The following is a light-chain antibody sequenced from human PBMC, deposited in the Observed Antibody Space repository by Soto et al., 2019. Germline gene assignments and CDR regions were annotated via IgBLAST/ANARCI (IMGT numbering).Light chain of an antibody. CDR2: EVS. CDR3: MQSIQFPRT. Sequence: DIVMTQTPFSLSVTPGQSASISCKSSQTLLFSDGRTFLYWYLQKPGQPPQLLISEVSNRLSGVPDRFSGSGSATDFTLKISRVEAEDVGVYYCMQSIQFPRTFGQGTKLDIK. J-gene: IGKJ2*01. V-gene: IGKV2D-29*01. CDR1: QTLLFSDGRTF.